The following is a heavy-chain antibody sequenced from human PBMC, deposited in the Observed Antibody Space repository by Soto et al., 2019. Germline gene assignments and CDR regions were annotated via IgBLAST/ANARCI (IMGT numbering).Heavy chain of an antibody. D-gene: IGHD5-12*01. J-gene: IGHJ4*02. CDR1: GLTFRAFS. V-gene: IGHV3-23*01. CDR3: AKSRGDSWYLYYYDY. CDR2: ISGSGGST. Sequence: EVQLLESGGGLMQPGGSLRLSCAASGLTFRAFSMSWVRQPPGKGLEWVSGISGSGGSTYYADSVKGRFTISRDSSSNTLYLQMSSLRAEDTAVYYCAKSRGDSWYLYYYDYWGQGTLVTVSS.